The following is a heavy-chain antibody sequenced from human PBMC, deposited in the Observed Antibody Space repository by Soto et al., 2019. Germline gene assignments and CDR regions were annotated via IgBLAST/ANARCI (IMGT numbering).Heavy chain of an antibody. Sequence: NPSETLSLTCTVSGVSVSSYYWNWIRQPAGKGLEWIGRTFTSGRTNYNPSLESRITMSVDTSKNQFSLIMNSVTAADTAVYYCVRDLHDYSYHMDVWGQGTTVTVSS. V-gene: IGHV4-4*07. J-gene: IGHJ6*02. CDR1: GVSVSSYY. CDR3: VRDLHDYSYHMDV. CDR2: TFTSGRT.